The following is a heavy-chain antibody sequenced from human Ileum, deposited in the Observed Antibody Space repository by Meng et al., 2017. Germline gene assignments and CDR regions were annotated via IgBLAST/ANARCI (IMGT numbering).Heavy chain of an antibody. CDR1: GFTFSGCP. CDR3: AKGQTNSRYYIDN. D-gene: IGHD6-13*01. Sequence: GGSLRLSCAASGFTFSGCPMSWVRQAPGKGMEWVPVISDSGGRTYYADSVKGRFTISRDNSMNTLYLQMDSLKAEDTAVYYCAKGQTNSRYYIDNWGQGTLVTVSS. J-gene: IGHJ4*02. V-gene: IGHV3-23*01. CDR2: ISDSGGRT.